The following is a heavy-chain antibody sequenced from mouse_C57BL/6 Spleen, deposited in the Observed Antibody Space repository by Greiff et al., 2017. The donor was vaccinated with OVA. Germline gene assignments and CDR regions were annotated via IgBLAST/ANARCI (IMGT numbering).Heavy chain of an antibody. D-gene: IGHD3-3*01. CDR2: ISSGGSYT. V-gene: IGHV5-6*01. J-gene: IGHJ3*01. Sequence: VQLQQSGGDLVKPGGSLKLSCAASGFTFSSYGMSWVRQTPDKRLEWVATISSGGSYTYYPDSVKGRFTISRDNAKNTLYLQMSSLKSEDTAMYYCARPLGQGFAYWGQGTLVTVSA. CDR3: ARPLGQGFAY. CDR1: GFTFSSYG.